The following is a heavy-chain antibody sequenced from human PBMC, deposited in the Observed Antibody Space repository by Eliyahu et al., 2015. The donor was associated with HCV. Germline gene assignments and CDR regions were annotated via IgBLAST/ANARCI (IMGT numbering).Heavy chain of an antibody. D-gene: IGHD5-18*01. CDR2: ISYDGSNK. J-gene: IGHJ4*02. Sequence: QVQLVESGGGVVQPGRSLXLSCAASXFTFXSFAMHWVRQAPGKGLEWVAIISYDGSNKFYADSVKGRFTISRDNSKNTVYLQMNSLRAEDTAVYYCAREMGPQLWLERPDYWGQGTLVTVSS. V-gene: IGHV3-30*04. CDR3: AREMGPQLWLERPDY. CDR1: XFTFXSFA.